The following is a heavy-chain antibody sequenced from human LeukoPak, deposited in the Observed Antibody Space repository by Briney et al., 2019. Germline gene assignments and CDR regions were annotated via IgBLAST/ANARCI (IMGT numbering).Heavy chain of an antibody. CDR2: IYYSGST. V-gene: IGHV4-59*01. J-gene: IGHJ2*01. D-gene: IGHD6-13*01. Sequence: PSETLSLTCTLSGGSISSYYWSWIRQPPGKGLEWLGYIYYSGSTNYSPSLKSRLTISVDTSKNQFSLKLSSVTAADTAVYYCARAYGSSGLGYFDLWGRGTLVTVSS. CDR3: ARAYGSSGLGYFDL. CDR1: GGSISSYY.